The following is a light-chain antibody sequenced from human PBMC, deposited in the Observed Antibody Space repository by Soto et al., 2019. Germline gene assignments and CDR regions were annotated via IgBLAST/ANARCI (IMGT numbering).Light chain of an antibody. V-gene: IGLV2-14*01. CDR2: DVS. CDR3: SSYTSSSTLLYV. Sequence: QSVLTQPASVSGSPGQSITISCTGTSSDVGGYNYVSWYQQHPGKAPKLMIYDVSNRPSGVSNRFSCSKSGNTASLTISGLQAEEEADYYCSSYTSSSTLLYVFGTGTKLTVL. J-gene: IGLJ1*01. CDR1: SSDVGGYNY.